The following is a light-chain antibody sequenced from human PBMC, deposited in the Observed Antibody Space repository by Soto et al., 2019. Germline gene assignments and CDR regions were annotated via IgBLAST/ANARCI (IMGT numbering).Light chain of an antibody. CDR2: DAS. Sequence: ERVMTQSPATLSVSPGGTATLSCRASQGLGSRLAWYQQKPGQAPRLLIYDASTRATGVPDRFSGSESETEFTLTISSLQSEDFAVYYCQHYHGWVKAFGQVNKLEI. J-gene: IGKJ2*01. CDR3: QHYHGWVKA. V-gene: IGKV3-15*01. CDR1: QGLGSR.